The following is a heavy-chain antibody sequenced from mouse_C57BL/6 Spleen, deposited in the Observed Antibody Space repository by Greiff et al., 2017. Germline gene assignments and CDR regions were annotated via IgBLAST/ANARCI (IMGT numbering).Heavy chain of an antibody. CDR2: IYPGDGDT. CDR3: ARVSTRGAMDY. Sequence: VQLQQSGPELVKPGASVKISCKASGYAFRSSWMNWVKQRPGKGLEWIGRIYPGDGDTNYNGKFKGKATLTADKSSSTAYMQLSSLTSEDSAVYFCARVSTRGAMDYWGQGTSVTVSS. J-gene: IGHJ4*01. CDR1: GYAFRSSW. D-gene: IGHD2-14*01. V-gene: IGHV1-82*01.